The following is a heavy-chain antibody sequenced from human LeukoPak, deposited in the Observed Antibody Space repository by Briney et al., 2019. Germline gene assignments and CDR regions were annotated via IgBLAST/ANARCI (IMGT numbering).Heavy chain of an antibody. J-gene: IGHJ4*02. D-gene: IGHD3-22*01. CDR1: GFTFSSYG. V-gene: IGHV3-30*18. CDR3: AKEYYFDSSGYVDY. CDR2: ISYDGGNK. Sequence: GRSLRLSCAASGFTFSSYGMHWVRQAPGKGLEWVAVISYDGGNKYYADSVKGRFTISRDNSKNTLYLQMNSLRADDTAVYYCAKEYYFDSSGYVDYWGQGTLVTVSS.